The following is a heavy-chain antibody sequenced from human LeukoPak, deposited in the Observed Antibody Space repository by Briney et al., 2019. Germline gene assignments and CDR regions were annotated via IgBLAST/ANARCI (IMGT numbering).Heavy chain of an antibody. CDR3: AKDYGSGSYRTYYFDY. D-gene: IGHD3-10*01. CDR2: ISWNSGSI. Sequence: GGSLRLSCAASGFTFSSYWMSWVRQAPGKGLEWVSGISWNSGSIGYADSVKGRFTISRDNAKNSLYLQMNSLRAEDTALYYCAKDYGSGSYRTYYFDYWGQGTLVTVSS. J-gene: IGHJ4*02. CDR1: GFTFSSYW. V-gene: IGHV3-9*01.